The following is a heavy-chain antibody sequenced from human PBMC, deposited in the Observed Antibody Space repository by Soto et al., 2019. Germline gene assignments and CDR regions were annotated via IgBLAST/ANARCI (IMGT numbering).Heavy chain of an antibody. CDR3: ATPAAHALQYYYYAMDV. CDR2: IITLSGTP. CDR1: GGTFSNYA. Sequence: VQLVQSGAEVKQPGSSVKVSCKATGGTFSNYAINWVRQAPGQGLEWMGGIITLSGTPNYAQKFQGRVTITADESTSLAYMEVTSLTSEDTAVYYCATPAAHALQYYYYAMDVWGQGTTVTVSS. D-gene: IGHD6-13*01. V-gene: IGHV1-69*01. J-gene: IGHJ6*02.